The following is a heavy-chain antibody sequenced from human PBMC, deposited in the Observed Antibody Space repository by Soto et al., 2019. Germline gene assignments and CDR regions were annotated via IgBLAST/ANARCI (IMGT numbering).Heavy chain of an antibody. CDR3: AGDARIEVPRGGYYYYALDV. Sequence: QVQLKESGPGLVKPSETLSLTCTVSGGSVNSGTYYWSWIRQPPGKGLEWIGYIYYSGTTKYNPSLKSRVTISVDPSKNQISLKLNSATAADTAVYFCAGDARIEVPRGGYYYYALDVWGQGTTVTVSS. J-gene: IGHJ6*02. D-gene: IGHD3-22*01. V-gene: IGHV4-61*01. CDR2: IYYSGTT. CDR1: GGSVNSGTYY.